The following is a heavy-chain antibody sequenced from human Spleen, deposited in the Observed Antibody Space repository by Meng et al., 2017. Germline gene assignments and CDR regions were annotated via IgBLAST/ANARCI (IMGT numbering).Heavy chain of an antibody. D-gene: IGHD3-10*01. V-gene: IGHV3-43*01. Sequence: GESLKISCAASGFTFADYPMHWVRQVPGKGLEWVSLISWDGGSTHYADPVKGRFTISRDNSKDTLYLQMNSLRDEDTAVYYCAKVFQSSRGAWASYSSYGVDVWGQGTTVTVSS. CDR3: AKVFQSSRGAWASYSSYGVDV. J-gene: IGHJ6*02. CDR1: GFTFADYP. CDR2: ISWDGGST.